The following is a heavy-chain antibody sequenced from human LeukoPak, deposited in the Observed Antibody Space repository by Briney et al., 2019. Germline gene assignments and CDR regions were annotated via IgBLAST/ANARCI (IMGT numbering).Heavy chain of an antibody. CDR2: IYSGGST. CDR3: ARFSSNGVSEFAY. J-gene: IGHJ4*02. D-gene: IGHD2-8*01. CDR1: GFTVSSNY. Sequence: PGGSLRLSCAASGFTVSSNYMSWVRQAPGKGLGWVSVIYSGGSTYYAESVKGRFTISRDNSKNTLYLQMNSLRAEDTAVYYCARFSSNGVSEFAYWGQGTLVTVSS. V-gene: IGHV3-66*02.